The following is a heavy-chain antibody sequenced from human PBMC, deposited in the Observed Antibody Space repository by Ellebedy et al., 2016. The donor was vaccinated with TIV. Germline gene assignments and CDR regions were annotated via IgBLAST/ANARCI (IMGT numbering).Heavy chain of an antibody. D-gene: IGHD5-18*01. CDR2: IYSGGAT. J-gene: IGHJ4*02. CDR3: ARKYIYGFD. CDR1: GFTVSSNY. Sequence: PGGSLRLSCAASGFTVSSNYMSWVRQAPGKGLEWVSVIYSGGATSYADSVKRRFTISRDNSKNTLYLQMNSLRVEDTAVYYCARKYIYGFDWGQGTLVTVSS. V-gene: IGHV3-66*01.